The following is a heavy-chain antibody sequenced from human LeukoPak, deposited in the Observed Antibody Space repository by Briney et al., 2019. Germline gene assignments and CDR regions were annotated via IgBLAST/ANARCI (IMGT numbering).Heavy chain of an antibody. D-gene: IGHD2-15*01. CDR1: GFTFSTYA. J-gene: IGHJ3*02. CDR3: AKGGGPRAFDI. Sequence: GGSLRLSCAASGFTFSTYAMSWVRQAPGKGPEWVSAISNSGGGTYYADFVNGRFTISRDNSKNTLYLQMNTLRADDTAVYYCAKGGGPRAFDIWGQGTMVTVSS. V-gene: IGHV3-23*01. CDR2: ISNSGGGT.